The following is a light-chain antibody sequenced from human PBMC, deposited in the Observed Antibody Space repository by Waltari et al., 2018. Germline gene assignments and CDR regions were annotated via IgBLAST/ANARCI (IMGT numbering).Light chain of an antibody. J-gene: IGKJ3*01. CDR2: AAS. CDR1: QSITTA. V-gene: IGKV1-39*01. Sequence: DIQLAQSQSSLSASVGDTVTITCRASQSITTALNWYQQRPGQAPRLLIYAASSLPGGVPSRFSGSGSGTVFTLTINGLQPDDFATYYCQDSYSTLSFVFGPGTRVDV. CDR3: QDSYSTLSFV.